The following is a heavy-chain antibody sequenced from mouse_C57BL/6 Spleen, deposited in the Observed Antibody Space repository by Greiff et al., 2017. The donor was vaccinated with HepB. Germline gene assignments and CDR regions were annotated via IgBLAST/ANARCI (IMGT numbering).Heavy chain of an antibody. Sequence: QVQLQQPGTELVKPGASVKLSCKASGYTFTSYWMHWVTQRPGQGLEWIGNINPSNGGTNYNEKFKSKATLTVDKSSSTAYMQLSSLTSEDSAVYYGARDLEVITTPQWAMDYWGQGTSVTVSS. CDR2: INPSNGGT. CDR1: GYTFTSYW. V-gene: IGHV1-53*01. D-gene: IGHD1-1*01. CDR3: ARDLEVITTPQWAMDY. J-gene: IGHJ4*01.